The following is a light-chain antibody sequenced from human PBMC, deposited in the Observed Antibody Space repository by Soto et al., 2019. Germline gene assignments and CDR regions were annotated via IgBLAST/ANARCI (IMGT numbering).Light chain of an antibody. CDR1: SSDVGAYDY. CDR2: EIN. Sequence: QSALTQPPSASGSPGQSVTISCTGTSSDVGAYDYVSWYPQHPGKAPKLMIYEINKRPSGVPDRFSGSKSGNTASLTVSGLQAEDEADYYCSSFAGSNNFPYVFGTGTKLTVL. V-gene: IGLV2-8*01. J-gene: IGLJ1*01. CDR3: SSFAGSNNFPYV.